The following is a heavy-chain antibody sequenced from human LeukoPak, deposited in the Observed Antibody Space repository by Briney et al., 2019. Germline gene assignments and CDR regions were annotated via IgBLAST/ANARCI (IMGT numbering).Heavy chain of an antibody. Sequence: ASVKVSCKASGGTFSSYAISWVRQAPGQGLEWMGWISGYNGNTNYAQKLQGRVTMTTDTYTTTTYMALSGLRSDDTAMYYCARGDYGGHPDYWGQGSLVTVSS. D-gene: IGHD4-23*01. CDR1: GGTFSSYA. CDR3: ARGDYGGHPDY. V-gene: IGHV1-18*01. J-gene: IGHJ4*02. CDR2: ISGYNGNT.